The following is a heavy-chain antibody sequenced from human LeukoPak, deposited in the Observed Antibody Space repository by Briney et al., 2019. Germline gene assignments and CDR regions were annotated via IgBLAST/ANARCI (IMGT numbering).Heavy chain of an antibody. D-gene: IGHD6-19*01. J-gene: IGHJ4*02. V-gene: IGHV3-53*01. CDR3: ARDLKTSGWYGDFDY. Sequence: PGGSLRLSCEASGFTFSTYAMSWVRQAPGKGLEWVSAIFSGGSTFYADSVTGRFTISRDNSKNTVYLEMNSLRAEDTAVYYCARDLKTSGWYGDFDYWGQGTLVTVSS. CDR2: IFSGGST. CDR1: GFTFSTYA.